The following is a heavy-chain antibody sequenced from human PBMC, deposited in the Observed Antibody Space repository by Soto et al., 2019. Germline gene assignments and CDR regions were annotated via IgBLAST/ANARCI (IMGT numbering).Heavy chain of an antibody. Sequence: SETLSLTCTVSGGSISSCGHYWSWIRHHPGKGLEWIGYISYSGSTYSNPSLKSRVTISVDTSKTQFSLNLRSVTAADTAVYYCARGSSSFSWFDPWGQGTLVTVSS. CDR2: ISYSGST. J-gene: IGHJ5*02. CDR1: GGSISSCGHY. V-gene: IGHV4-31*03. CDR3: ARGSSSFSWFDP. D-gene: IGHD6-6*01.